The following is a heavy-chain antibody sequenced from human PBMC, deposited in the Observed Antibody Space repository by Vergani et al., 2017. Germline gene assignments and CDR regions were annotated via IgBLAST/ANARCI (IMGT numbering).Heavy chain of an antibody. J-gene: IGHJ5*02. V-gene: IGHV1-2*02. Sequence: QVQLVQSGAEVKKPGASVKVSCKASGYTFTGYYMHWVRQAPGQGLEWMGWINPNSGGTNYAQKFQGRVTMTRDTSISTAYMELSRLRSDDTAVYYCARPDIAAALWVGFDPWRQGTLVTVSS. CDR1: GYTFTGYY. CDR3: ARPDIAAALWVGFDP. D-gene: IGHD6-13*01. CDR2: INPNSGGT.